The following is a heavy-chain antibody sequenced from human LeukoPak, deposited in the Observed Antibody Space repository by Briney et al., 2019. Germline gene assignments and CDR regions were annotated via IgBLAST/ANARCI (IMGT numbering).Heavy chain of an antibody. V-gene: IGHV3-21*01. CDR1: GLTFSSYS. D-gene: IGHD6-19*01. CDR3: ARAGQWLGNFDY. Sequence: PGRSLRLSCAASGLTFSSYSMNWVRQAPGKGLEWVSSISSSSSYIYYADSVKGRFTISRDNAKNSLYLQMNSLRAEDTAVYYCARAGQWLGNFDYWGQGTLVTVSS. CDR2: ISSSSSYI. J-gene: IGHJ4*02.